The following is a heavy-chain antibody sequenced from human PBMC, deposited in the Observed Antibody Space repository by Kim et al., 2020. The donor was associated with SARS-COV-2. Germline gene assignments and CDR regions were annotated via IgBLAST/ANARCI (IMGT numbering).Heavy chain of an antibody. D-gene: IGHD2-2*03. J-gene: IGHJ4*02. Sequence: RVTISVDTSKNQFSLKLSSVTAADTAVYYCARAPIVGYCSSTSCPGPFDYWGQGTLVTVSS. CDR3: ARAPIVGYCSSTSCPGPFDY. V-gene: IGHV4-31*02.